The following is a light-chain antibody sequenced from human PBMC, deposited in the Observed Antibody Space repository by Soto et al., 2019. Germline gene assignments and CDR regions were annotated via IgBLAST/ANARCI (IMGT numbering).Light chain of an antibody. V-gene: IGKV1-39*01. CDR1: QGVSAY. CDR3: QQSYRTPHT. J-gene: IGKJ2*01. Sequence: DVQMTQSPSSLSASVGDRVTITCRASQGVSAYLLWYRQRQGRAPELLIYAASNLKSGVPSRFSGSGSGTNFTLTITNLQPEDFGTYYCQQSYRTPHTFGQGTKLETK. CDR2: AAS.